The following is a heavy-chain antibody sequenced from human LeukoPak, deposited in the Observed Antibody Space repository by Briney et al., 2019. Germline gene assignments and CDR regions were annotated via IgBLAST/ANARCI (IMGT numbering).Heavy chain of an antibody. D-gene: IGHD3-10*01. J-gene: IGHJ4*02. CDR1: GFTFSSYA. Sequence: GGSLRLSCAASGFTFSSYAMHWVRQAPGKGLEWMAVISYDGSNKYYADSVKGRFTISRDNSKNTLYLQMNSLRAEDTAVYYCARAKWFGDLGLPLFDYWGQGTLVTVSS. CDR2: ISYDGSNK. CDR3: ARAKWFGDLGLPLFDY. V-gene: IGHV3-30-3*01.